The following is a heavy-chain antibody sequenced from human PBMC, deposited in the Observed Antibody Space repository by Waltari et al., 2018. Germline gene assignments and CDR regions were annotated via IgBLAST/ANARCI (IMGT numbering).Heavy chain of an antibody. CDR3: TRNPGY. D-gene: IGHD2-15*01. V-gene: IGHV3-74*03. J-gene: IGHJ4*02. CDR2: IKSDGTNI. Sequence: EVQLVESGGGLVQPGGSLRLSCAVSGFLYNDYWMDWVHQAPGQGLVWVSRIKSDGTNIKYADSVRGRFTISRDSAKNTFYLQINSLRAEDTAVYYCTRNPGYWGQGTLVTVAS. CDR1: GFLYNDYW.